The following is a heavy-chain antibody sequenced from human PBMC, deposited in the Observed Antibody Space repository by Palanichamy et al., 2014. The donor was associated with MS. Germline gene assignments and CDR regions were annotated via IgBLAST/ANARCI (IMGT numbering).Heavy chain of an antibody. Sequence: QVQLRESGPGLVKPSETLSLTCSVSGGSISSYFWSWIRQPPGKGLEWIGYISYSGSTNYSPSLKSRVTISVDTSHNRFSLELKSVTAADTAVYYCGRHEGIAVAGLWFDPWGQGTLVSVSS. J-gene: IGHJ5*02. CDR1: GGSISSYF. V-gene: IGHV4-59*08. CDR2: ISYSGST. CDR3: GRHEGIAVAGLWFDP. D-gene: IGHD6-19*01.